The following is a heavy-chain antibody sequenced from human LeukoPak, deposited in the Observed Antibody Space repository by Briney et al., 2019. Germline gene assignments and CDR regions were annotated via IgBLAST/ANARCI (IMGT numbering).Heavy chain of an antibody. V-gene: IGHV3-21*01. Sequence: GGSLRLSCAASGFTFSTYTMNWVRQAPGKGLEWVSSISSSSSYIYYADSVKGRFTISRDDAKNSLSLQMNSLRAEDTAVYYCARSGIKMVRGVIIKSPYHMDVWGKGTTVTVSS. CDR3: ARSGIKMVRGVIIKSPYHMDV. CDR2: ISSSSSYI. J-gene: IGHJ6*03. CDR1: GFTFSTYT. D-gene: IGHD3-10*01.